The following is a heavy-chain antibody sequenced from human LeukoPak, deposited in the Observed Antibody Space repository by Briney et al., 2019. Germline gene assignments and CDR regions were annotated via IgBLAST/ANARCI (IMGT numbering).Heavy chain of an antibody. Sequence: GGSLRPSCVASGFTFSSYAMSWVRQAPGKGLEWVSVISGSGGSTSHADSVKGQFTISRDNSKNTLYLQMNSLRVEDTAEYYCAKAGWSAYYRGIDYWGQGTLVTVSS. D-gene: IGHD3-3*01. CDR3: AKAGWSAYYRGIDY. J-gene: IGHJ4*02. CDR2: ISGSGGST. V-gene: IGHV3-23*01. CDR1: GFTFSSYA.